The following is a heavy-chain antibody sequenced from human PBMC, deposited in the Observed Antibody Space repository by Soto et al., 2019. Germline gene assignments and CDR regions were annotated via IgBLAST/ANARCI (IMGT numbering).Heavy chain of an antibody. CDR3: ARDAQWELETNWFDP. D-gene: IGHD1-26*01. CDR1: GGTFSSYA. CDR2: IIPIFGTA. J-gene: IGHJ5*02. Sequence: QVQLVQSGAAVKKPGSSVKVSCKASGGTFSSYAISWVRQAPGQGLEWMGGIIPIFGTANYAQKFQGRVTITADESTSTASMGLSSLRSEDTAVYYCARDAQWELETNWFDPWGQGTLVTVSS. V-gene: IGHV1-69*12.